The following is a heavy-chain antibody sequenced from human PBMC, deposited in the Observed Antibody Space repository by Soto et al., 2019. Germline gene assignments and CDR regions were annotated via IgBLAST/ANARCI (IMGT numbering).Heavy chain of an antibody. J-gene: IGHJ6*03. CDR3: ARGRSQAYYYYMDV. CDR2: ITGSSAYI. CDR1: GFTFSSFT. V-gene: IGHV3-21*01. Sequence: EVQLVESGGGLVKPGGSLRLSCAGSGFTFSSFTMNWVRQAPGKGLEWVSSITGSSAYIQFGDSVKGRFTISRDNAKNSLFLQINSLRAEDTAVYYCARGRSQAYYYYMDVWGKGTTVTVSS.